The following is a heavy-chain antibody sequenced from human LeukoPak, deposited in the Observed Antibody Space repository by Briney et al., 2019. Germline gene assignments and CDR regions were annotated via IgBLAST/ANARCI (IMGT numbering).Heavy chain of an antibody. D-gene: IGHD3-3*01. J-gene: IGHJ4*02. V-gene: IGHV4-59*01. CDR3: ASRNDFWSGYYY. CDR1: GGPISSYY. CDR2: IYYSGST. Sequence: SETLSLTCTVSGGPISSYYWSWIRQPPGKGLEWIGYIYYSGSTNYNPSLKSRVTISVDTSKNQFSLKLSSVTAADTAVYYCASRNDFWSGYYYWGQGTLVTVSS.